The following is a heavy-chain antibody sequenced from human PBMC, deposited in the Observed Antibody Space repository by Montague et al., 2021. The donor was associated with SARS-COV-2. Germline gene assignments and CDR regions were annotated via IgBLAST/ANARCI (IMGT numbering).Heavy chain of an antibody. D-gene: IGHD3-3*01. J-gene: IGHJ3*01. V-gene: IGHV4-34*01. CDR2: INLTCSA. CDR1: SGSFSDFY. CDR3: ERGQVTISGFLIFIPAAGDLDG. Sequence: SETLSLTCAVYSGSFSDFYWTWIRQSPGKGLEWIGVINLTCSATYYSSLKGRVTLSRNTSKNQFSMKLQSVTPADTGVYYCERGQVTISGFLIFIPAAGDLDGWGQGTSVTVSS.